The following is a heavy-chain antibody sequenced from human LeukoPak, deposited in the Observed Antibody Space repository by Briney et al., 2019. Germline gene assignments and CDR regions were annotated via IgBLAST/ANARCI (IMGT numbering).Heavy chain of an antibody. CDR3: ARYIVVVPDHYYMDV. D-gene: IGHD2-2*01. Sequence: PSETLSLTCTVSGASISSHYWSWIRQPPGKGLEWIGYIYYSGSTNYNPSLKGRVTISVDTSKTHFSLKLSSVTAADTAVYYCARYIVVVPDHYYMDVWGKGTTVTVSS. CDR2: IYYSGST. CDR1: GASISSHY. J-gene: IGHJ6*03. V-gene: IGHV4-59*11.